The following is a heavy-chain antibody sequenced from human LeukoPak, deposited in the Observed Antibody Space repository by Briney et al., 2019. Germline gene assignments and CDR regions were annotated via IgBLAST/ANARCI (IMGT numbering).Heavy chain of an antibody. J-gene: IGHJ4*02. CDR1: GGSISSYY. D-gene: IGHD1-20*01. CDR3: ARGHNWNPDY. V-gene: IGHV4-59*01. CDR2: IYYSGSP. Sequence: PSETLSLTCTVSGGSISSYYWSWIRQPPGKGLEWIGYIYYSGSPNYNPSLKSRVTISVDTSKNQFTLKLSSVTAADTAVYYCARGHNWNPDYWGQGTLVTVSS.